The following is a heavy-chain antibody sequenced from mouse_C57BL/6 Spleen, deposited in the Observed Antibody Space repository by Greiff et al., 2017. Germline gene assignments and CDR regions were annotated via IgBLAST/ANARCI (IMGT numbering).Heavy chain of an antibody. CDR2: IDPSDSET. V-gene: IGHV1-52*01. CDR1: GYTFTSYW. CDR3: ARALTGSSTEYFDV. Sequence: QVQLQQPGAELVRPGSSVKLSCKASGYTFTSYWMHWVKQRPIQGLEWIGNIDPSDSETHYNQKFKGKATLTVDKSSSTAYMQLSSLTSEDSAVYYCARALTGSSTEYFDVWGTGTTVTVSS. J-gene: IGHJ1*03. D-gene: IGHD1-1*01.